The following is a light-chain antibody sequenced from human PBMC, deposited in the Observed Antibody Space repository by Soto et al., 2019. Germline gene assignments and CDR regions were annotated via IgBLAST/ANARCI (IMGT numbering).Light chain of an antibody. CDR2: TNN. Sequence: QSVLTQPPSASGTPGQRVTVSCSGGSSNIGINTVNWYQQLPRTAPKVVIYTNNQRPSGVPDRFSGSKSGTSASLAISGLQSEDEVDYYCAAWDDSLNGPVFGGGTKLTVL. CDR3: AAWDDSLNGPV. CDR1: SSNIGINT. J-gene: IGLJ3*02. V-gene: IGLV1-44*01.